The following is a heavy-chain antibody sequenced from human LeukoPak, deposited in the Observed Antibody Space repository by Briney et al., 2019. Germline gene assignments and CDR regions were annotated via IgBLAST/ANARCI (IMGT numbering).Heavy chain of an antibody. Sequence: GESLKISCKGSGYSFTSYWIGWVRQMPGKGLEWMGLIYPGYSDAKYSPSFQGQVTLSVDASISTAYLQLSGLRASDTAIYYCVRFGLTSSLDHWGQGTLVTVSS. CDR1: GYSFTSYW. J-gene: IGHJ5*02. CDR2: IYPGYSDA. V-gene: IGHV5-51*01. CDR3: VRFGLTSSLDH. D-gene: IGHD6-13*01.